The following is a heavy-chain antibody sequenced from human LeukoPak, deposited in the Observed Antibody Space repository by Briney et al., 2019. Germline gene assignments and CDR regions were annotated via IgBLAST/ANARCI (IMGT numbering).Heavy chain of an antibody. D-gene: IGHD3-10*01. Sequence: PGGSLRLSCAASGFTFSSYAMSWVRQAPGKGLEWVSAISGSGGSTYYADSVKGRFTISRANSKNTLYLQMNSLRGEDTAVYYCAKEDHRGSEFPYFDPWGQGTLVTVSS. CDR1: GFTFSSYA. J-gene: IGHJ5*02. CDR3: AKEDHRGSEFPYFDP. V-gene: IGHV3-23*01. CDR2: ISGSGGST.